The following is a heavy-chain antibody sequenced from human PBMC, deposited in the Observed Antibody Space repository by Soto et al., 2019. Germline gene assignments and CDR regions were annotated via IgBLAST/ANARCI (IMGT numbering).Heavy chain of an antibody. Sequence: EVQLVESGGGLVQPGGSLRHSCVASGFTIENSVMHWVRQTPGKGLMWVSRITGAGDGTLYADSVQGRFTISRDNAKNTVYLHMTGMRVEETDVYYCARAQKWRQLSLNVFDIWGQGTTVTASS. CDR3: ARAQKWRQLSLNVFDI. V-gene: IGHV3-74*01. D-gene: IGHD5-18*01. CDR1: GFTIENSV. CDR2: ITGAGDGT. J-gene: IGHJ3*02.